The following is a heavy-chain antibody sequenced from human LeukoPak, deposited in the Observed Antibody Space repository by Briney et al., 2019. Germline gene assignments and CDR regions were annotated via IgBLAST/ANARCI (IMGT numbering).Heavy chain of an antibody. CDR2: ISSNGGST. CDR1: GFTFSSYA. Sequence: PGGSLSLSCSASGFTFSSYAMHWVRQAPGKGLEYASAISSNGGSTYYADSVKGRFTISRDNSKNTLYLQMSSRRAEDSAVYYCVKDRGTAMVLYFFDYWGEGTLVTVSS. D-gene: IGHD5-18*01. J-gene: IGHJ4*02. V-gene: IGHV3-64D*06. CDR3: VKDRGTAMVLYFFDY.